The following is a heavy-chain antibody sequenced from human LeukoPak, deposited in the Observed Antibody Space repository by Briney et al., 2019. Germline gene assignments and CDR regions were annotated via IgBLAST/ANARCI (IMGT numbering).Heavy chain of an antibody. Sequence: ASVKVSCKASGYTFTGYYMHWVRQAPGQGLEWMGGFDPEDGETIYAQKFQGRVTMTEDTSTDTAYMELSSLRSEDTAVYYCATDWLVVTAMNYYYYGMDVWGQGTTVTVSS. D-gene: IGHD2-21*02. CDR3: ATDWLVVTAMNYYYYGMDV. CDR2: FDPEDGET. J-gene: IGHJ6*02. V-gene: IGHV1-24*01. CDR1: GYTFTGYY.